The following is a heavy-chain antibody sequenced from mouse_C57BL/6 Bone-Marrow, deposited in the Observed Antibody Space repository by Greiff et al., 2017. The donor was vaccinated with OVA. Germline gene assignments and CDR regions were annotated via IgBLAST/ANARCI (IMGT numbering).Heavy chain of an antibody. V-gene: IGHV1-82*01. CDR1: GYAFSSSW. Sequence: VQLQQSGPELVKPGASVKISCKASGYAFSSSWMNWVKQRPGKGLEWIGRIYPGDGDTNYNGKFKGKATLTADKSSSTAYMQLSSLTSEDSAVYFCAREGYDYDVDYWGQGTTLTVSS. J-gene: IGHJ2*01. CDR3: AREGYDYDVDY. D-gene: IGHD2-4*01. CDR2: IYPGDGDT.